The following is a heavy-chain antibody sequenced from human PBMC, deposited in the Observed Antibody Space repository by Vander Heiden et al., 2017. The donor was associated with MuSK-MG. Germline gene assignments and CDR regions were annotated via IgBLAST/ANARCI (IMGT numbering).Heavy chain of an antibody. D-gene: IGHD5-18*01. CDR1: GFPCGDYA. CDR2: IRSKAYGGTT. CDR3: TRYSYGPYYFDY. J-gene: IGHJ4*02. V-gene: IGHV3-49*03. Sequence: EVQLVESGGGLVQPGRSMRLSCTASGFPCGDYAMSWFRQAPGKGLEWVGFIRSKAYGGTTEYAASVKGRFTISRDDSKSIAYLQMNSLKTEDTAVYYCTRYSYGPYYFDYWGQGTLVTVSS.